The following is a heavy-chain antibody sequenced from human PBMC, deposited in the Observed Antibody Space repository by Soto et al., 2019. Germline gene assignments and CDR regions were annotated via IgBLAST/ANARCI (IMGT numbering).Heavy chain of an antibody. CDR3: AKATTNGGWFNPFDS. Sequence: GGSLRLSCAASGFSFVNYAMNWVRQAPGKGLEWVSGLSGSGTSTYYADSVKGRFTISRDNSRDSLFLQMNSLTADDTAVYYCAKATTNGGWFNPFDSWGQGALVTVSS. D-gene: IGHD6-19*01. CDR2: LSGSGTST. V-gene: IGHV3-23*01. J-gene: IGHJ4*02. CDR1: GFSFVNYA.